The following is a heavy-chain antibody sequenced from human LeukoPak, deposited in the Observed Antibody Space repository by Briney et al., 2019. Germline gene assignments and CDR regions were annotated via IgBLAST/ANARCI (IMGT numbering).Heavy chain of an antibody. Sequence: QSGGSLRLSCAASGFTFSSYGMHWVRQAPGKGLEWVAVIWYDGSNKYYADSVKGRFTISRDNSKNTLYLQMNSLRAEDTAVYYCARERDPFYFDYWGQGTLVTVSS. V-gene: IGHV3-33*01. CDR3: ARERDPFYFDY. CDR1: GFTFSSYG. J-gene: IGHJ4*02. CDR2: IWYDGSNK.